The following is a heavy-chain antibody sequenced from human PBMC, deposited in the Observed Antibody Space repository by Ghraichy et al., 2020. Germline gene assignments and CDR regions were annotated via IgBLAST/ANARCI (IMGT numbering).Heavy chain of an antibody. Sequence: SQTLSLTCAVYGGSFSGYYWSWIRQPPGKGLEWIGEINHSGSTNYNPSLKSRVTISVDTSKNQFSLKLSSVTAADTAVYYCARARGQGWFDPWGQGTLVTVSA. CDR2: INHSGST. J-gene: IGHJ5*02. V-gene: IGHV4-34*01. CDR1: GGSFSGYY. D-gene: IGHD3-16*01. CDR3: ARARGQGWFDP.